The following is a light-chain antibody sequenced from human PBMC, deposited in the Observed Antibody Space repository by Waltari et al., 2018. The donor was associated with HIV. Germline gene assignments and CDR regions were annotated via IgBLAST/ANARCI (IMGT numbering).Light chain of an antibody. CDR3: SSYAGSNNLV. CDR1: SSDAGGYNF. Sequence: QSALTQPPSASGSPGQSVTISCTGTSSDAGGYNFVSWYQQHPGKAPKLMIFEVSKRPSGVPDRFSGSKSANTASLTVSGLQAEDEADYYCSSYAGSNNLVFGGGTKLTVL. J-gene: IGLJ2*01. CDR2: EVS. V-gene: IGLV2-8*01.